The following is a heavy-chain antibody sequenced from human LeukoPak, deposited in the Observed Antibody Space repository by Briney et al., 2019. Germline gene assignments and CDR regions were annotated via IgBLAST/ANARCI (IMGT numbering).Heavy chain of an antibody. CDR1: GFTFSSYG. Sequence: GGSLRLSCAASGFTFSSYGMKWVRQAPGKGLEWVSTITDAGDQTYYADSVKGRFTISRDNSKNTLYLLLTNLRAEDMAVYYCAKAGGSTLFGIASPHLDYWGQGTLVTVSS. CDR3: AKAGGSTLFGIASPHLDY. V-gene: IGHV3-23*01. J-gene: IGHJ4*02. D-gene: IGHD3-3*01. CDR2: ITDAGDQT.